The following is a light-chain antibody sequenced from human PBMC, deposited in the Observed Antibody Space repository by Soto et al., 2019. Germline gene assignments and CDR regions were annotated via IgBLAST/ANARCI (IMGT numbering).Light chain of an antibody. CDR1: QSITTF. CDR3: QQYSTYPLT. CDR2: DAS. Sequence: DIQMTQSPSTLSASIGDRVTITCRASQSITTFLAWYQQKPGKAPQILIYDASKLEPGVPSRLSGGGSRTEFTLTISSLQPDDFATYYCQQYSTYPLTFGGGTKWIS. J-gene: IGKJ4*01. V-gene: IGKV1-5*01.